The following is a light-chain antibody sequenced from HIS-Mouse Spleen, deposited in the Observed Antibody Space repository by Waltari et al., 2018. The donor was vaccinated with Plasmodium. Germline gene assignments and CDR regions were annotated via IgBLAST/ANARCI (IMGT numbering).Light chain of an antibody. CDR2: GAS. J-gene: IGKJ3*01. CDR1: QSVSSN. CDR3: QQYKNWSFT. V-gene: IGKV3-15*01. Sequence: EIVMTQSPATLSVSPGERATLSCRASQSVSSNLAWYQQKPGQAPRLLIYGASTRSTGIPARLSGSGSGTDFTRTISSLQSEDFAVYYCQQYKNWSFTFGPGTKVDIK.